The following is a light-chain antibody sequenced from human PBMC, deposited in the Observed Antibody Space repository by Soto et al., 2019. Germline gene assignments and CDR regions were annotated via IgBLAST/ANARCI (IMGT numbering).Light chain of an antibody. Sequence: DIQMTQSPSSLSASVGDRVTITCRASQGIRGDLVWYQQKPGKAPRRLIYAASTLQSGVPSRFSGRGYGTEFTLTISSLQPEDFATYFCLRHDSYPWTFGQGTKVEIK. CDR1: QGIRGD. CDR3: LRHDSYPWT. V-gene: IGKV1-17*01. J-gene: IGKJ1*01. CDR2: AAS.